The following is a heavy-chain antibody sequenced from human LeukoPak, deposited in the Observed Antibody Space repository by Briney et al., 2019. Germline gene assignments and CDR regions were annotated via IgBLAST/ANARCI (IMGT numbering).Heavy chain of an antibody. D-gene: IGHD3-22*01. V-gene: IGHV1-3*01. J-gene: IGHJ4*02. CDR1: GYTFTSYA. CDR3: ARDSSQNYYDSSGPSGY. Sequence: ASVKVSCKASGYTFTSYAMHWVRQAPGQRLEWMGWINAGNGNTKYSQKFQGRVTMTRDTSTSTVYMELSSLRSEDTAVYYCARDSSQNYYDSSGPSGYWGQGTLVTVSS. CDR2: INAGNGNT.